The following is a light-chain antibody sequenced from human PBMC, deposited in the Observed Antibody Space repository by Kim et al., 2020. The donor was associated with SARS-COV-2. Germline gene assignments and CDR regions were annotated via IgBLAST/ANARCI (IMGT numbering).Light chain of an antibody. J-gene: IGLJ1*01. V-gene: IGLV2-14*03. Sequence: SALTQPASVSGSPGQTITISCTGTSSDVGGYNYVSWYQQHPGKAPKLMIFDVSNRPSGVSNRFSGSKSGNTASLTISGLQAEDEADYYCSSYTRSSTLDVFGTGTKVTVL. CDR3: SSYTRSSTLDV. CDR2: DVS. CDR1: SSDVGGYNY.